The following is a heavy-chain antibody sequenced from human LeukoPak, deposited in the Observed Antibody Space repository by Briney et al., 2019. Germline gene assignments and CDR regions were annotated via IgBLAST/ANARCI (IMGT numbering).Heavy chain of an antibody. J-gene: IGHJ4*02. CDR1: GGSISSSSYY. V-gene: IGHV4-39*02. CDR3: SRESGAFCPFGY. CDR2: IYYSGST. Sequence: SETLSLTCTVSGGSISSSSYYWAWIRQPPGKGLEWIGSIYYSGSTYYNPSLKSRVTISVDTSKNQFSLKLSSVTAADTAIYYCSRESGAFCPFGYWGQGTLVIVPP. D-gene: IGHD1-26*01.